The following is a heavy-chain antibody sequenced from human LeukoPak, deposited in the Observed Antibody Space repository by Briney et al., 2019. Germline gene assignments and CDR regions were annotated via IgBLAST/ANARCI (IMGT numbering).Heavy chain of an antibody. V-gene: IGHV1-2*02. CDR3: ATYTVTMYYYYYGMDV. Sequence: GASVKVSCKASGYTFTGYYMHWVRQAPGQGLEWMGWINPNSGGTNHAQKFQGRVTMTRDTSISTAYMELSRLRSDDTAVYYCATYTVTMYYYYYGMDVWGQGTTVTVSS. J-gene: IGHJ6*02. D-gene: IGHD4-17*01. CDR2: INPNSGGT. CDR1: GYTFTGYY.